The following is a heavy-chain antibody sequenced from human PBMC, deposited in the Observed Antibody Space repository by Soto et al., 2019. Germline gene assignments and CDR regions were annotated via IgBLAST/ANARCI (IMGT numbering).Heavy chain of an antibody. Sequence: GGSLSLSCAASGFTFSSYAMSWVRQAPGKGLEWVSAISGSGGSTYNADSVKGRFTISRDNSKNTLYLQMNSLRAEDTAVYYCAKAELGSFTQGNYYYGMDVWGQGTTVTVSS. CDR2: ISGSGGST. CDR3: AKAELGSFTQGNYYYGMDV. J-gene: IGHJ6*02. D-gene: IGHD7-27*01. CDR1: GFTFSSYA. V-gene: IGHV3-23*01.